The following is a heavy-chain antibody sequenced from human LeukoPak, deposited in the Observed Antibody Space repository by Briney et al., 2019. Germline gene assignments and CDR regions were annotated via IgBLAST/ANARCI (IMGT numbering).Heavy chain of an antibody. Sequence: LRLSCAASGFTFSSYAMSWVRQAPGKGLEWIGYIYHSGSTYYNPSLKSRVTISVDRSKNQFSLKLSSVTAADTAVYYCARVSNDGDYPGWFDPWGQGTLVTVSS. CDR1: GFTFSSYA. J-gene: IGHJ5*02. CDR2: IYHSGST. D-gene: IGHD4-17*01. V-gene: IGHV4-30-2*01. CDR3: ARVSNDGDYPGWFDP.